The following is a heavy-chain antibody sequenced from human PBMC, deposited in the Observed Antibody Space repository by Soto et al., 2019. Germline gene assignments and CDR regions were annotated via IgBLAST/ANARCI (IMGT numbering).Heavy chain of an antibody. CDR1: GGSVSSGSYY. J-gene: IGHJ6*02. V-gene: IGHV4-61*01. CDR3: ARGSETTTFGVVIPRDYYGMDV. CDR2: INYSGST. D-gene: IGHD3-3*01. Sequence: PSETLSLTCTVSGGSVSSGSYYWSWIRQPPGKGLEGIGYINYSGSTNYNPSLKSRVTISVDTSKNKFSLKVSSVTAADTAVYYCARGSETTTFGVVIPRDYYGMDVWGQGTTVTVSS.